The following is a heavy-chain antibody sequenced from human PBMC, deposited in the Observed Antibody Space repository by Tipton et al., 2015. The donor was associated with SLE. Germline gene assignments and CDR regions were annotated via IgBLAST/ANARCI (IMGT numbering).Heavy chain of an antibody. Sequence: LRLSCTVSGGSISSGNYSWNWIRQPAGKALEWIGNIYTSGNTNYSPSLKSRVTISVDTSKNQFSLKMSSVTAADTAVYYCARGGMYWGQGTLVTVSS. CDR3: ARGGMY. CDR1: GGSISSGNYS. J-gene: IGHJ4*02. D-gene: IGHD6-13*01. CDR2: IYTSGNT. V-gene: IGHV4-61*09.